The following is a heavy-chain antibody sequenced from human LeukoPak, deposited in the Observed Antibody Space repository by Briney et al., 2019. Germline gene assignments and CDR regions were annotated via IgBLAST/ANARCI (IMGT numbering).Heavy chain of an antibody. D-gene: IGHD1-14*01. Sequence: PGGSLRLSCAASGFTLSTCEMNWVRQAPGKGLEWVAYIGRYGVTTYYADSVKGRFTISGDNAKNSLNLQMNSLRAEDTAVYYCATLSDRNFYYSYGLDVWGQGTTVTVS. CDR2: IGRYGVTT. V-gene: IGHV3-48*03. J-gene: IGHJ6*02. CDR3: ATLSDRNFYYSYGLDV. CDR1: GFTLSTCE.